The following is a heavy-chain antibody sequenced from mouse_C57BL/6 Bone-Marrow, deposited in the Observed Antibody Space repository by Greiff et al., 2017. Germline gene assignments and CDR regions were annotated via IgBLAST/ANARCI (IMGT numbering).Heavy chain of an antibody. CDR3: AKLGRGEAMDY. V-gene: IGHV5-15*01. CDR2: ISNLAYSI. J-gene: IGHJ4*01. Sequence: EVMLVESGGGLVQPGGSLKLSCAASGFTFSDYGMAWVRQAPRKGPEWVAFISNLAYSIYYADTVTGRFTISRENAKNTLYLEMSSLRSEDTAMYYCAKLGRGEAMDYWGQGTSVTVSS. D-gene: IGHD4-1*01. CDR1: GFTFSDYG.